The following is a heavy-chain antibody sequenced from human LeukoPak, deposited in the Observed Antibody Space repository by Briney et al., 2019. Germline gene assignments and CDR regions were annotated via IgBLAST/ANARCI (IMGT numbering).Heavy chain of an antibody. CDR3: ARSSVGATPYYFDY. V-gene: IGHV3-53*01. Sequence: GGSLRLSCAASGFTVSSNYTSWVRQAPGKGLEWVSVIYSGGSTYYADSVKGRFTISRDNSKNTLYLQMNSLRAEDTAVYYCARSSVGATPYYFDYWGQGTLVTVSS. D-gene: IGHD1-26*01. CDR2: IYSGGST. CDR1: GFTVSSNY. J-gene: IGHJ4*02.